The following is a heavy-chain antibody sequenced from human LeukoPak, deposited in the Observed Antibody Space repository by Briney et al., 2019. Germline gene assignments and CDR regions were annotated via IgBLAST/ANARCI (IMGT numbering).Heavy chain of an antibody. CDR3: ARAVDTATDAFDI. J-gene: IGHJ3*02. V-gene: IGHV4-59*08. CDR1: GGSISSYY. D-gene: IGHD5-18*01. CDR2: IYYSGST. Sequence: SETLSLTCTVSGGSISSYYWSWIRQPPGKGLEWIGYIYYSGSTNYNPSLKSRVTISVDTPKNQFSLKLSSVTAADTAVYYCARAVDTATDAFDIWGQGTMVTVSS.